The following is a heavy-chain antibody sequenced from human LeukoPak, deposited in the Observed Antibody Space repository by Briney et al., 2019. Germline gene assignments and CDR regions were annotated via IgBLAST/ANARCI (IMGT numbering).Heavy chain of an antibody. CDR3: TRGTYSSSWREFDY. CDR2: IRSKAYGGTT. D-gene: IGHD6-13*01. Sequence: GGSLRLSCTASGFTFGDYAMSWVRQAPGKGLEWVGFIRSKAYGGTTEYAASVKGRFTISRDDSKSIAYLQMNSLETEDTAVYYCTRGTYSSSWREFDYWGQGTLVTVSS. J-gene: IGHJ4*02. V-gene: IGHV3-49*04. CDR1: GFTFGDYA.